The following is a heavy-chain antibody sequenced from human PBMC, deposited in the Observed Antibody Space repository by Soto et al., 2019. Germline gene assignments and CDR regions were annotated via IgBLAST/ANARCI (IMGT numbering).Heavy chain of an antibody. CDR2: IRSKPYSYAT. V-gene: IGHV3-73*02. D-gene: IGHD6-13*01. CDR1: GFSLSGSA. Sequence: EVQLVESGGGLVQPGGSLKLSCAASGFSLSGSAMHWVRQASGKGLEWVGRIRSKPYSYATAYAASVNGRFTISRDDSQNTAYLQMNNLKTEDTAVDFCSGISAYWGQGTLVTVSS. CDR3: SGISAY. J-gene: IGHJ4*02.